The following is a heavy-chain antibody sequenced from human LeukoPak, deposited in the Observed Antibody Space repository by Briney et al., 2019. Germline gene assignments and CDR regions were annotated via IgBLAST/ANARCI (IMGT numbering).Heavy chain of an antibody. CDR3: AKSDWFDP. Sequence: GGSLRLSCAASGFTLSGHWMHWFRQPPGKGLAWVSRNKYDGSESYYADSVKGRFTISRGNAKNTLYLQMNSLRVEDTAVYYCAKSDWFDPWGQGTLVTVSS. CDR1: GFTLSGHW. CDR2: NKYDGSES. J-gene: IGHJ5*02. V-gene: IGHV3-74*01.